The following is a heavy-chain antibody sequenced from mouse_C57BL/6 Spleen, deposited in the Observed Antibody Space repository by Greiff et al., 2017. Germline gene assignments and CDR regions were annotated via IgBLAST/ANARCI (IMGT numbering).Heavy chain of an antibody. CDR3: ARKGRFYDGYYDWFAY. CDR1: GFTFSSYA. Sequence: EVHLVESGGGLVKPGGSLKLSCAASGFTFSSYAMSWVRQTPEKRLEWVATISDGGSYTYYPDNVKGRFTISRDNAKNNLYLQMSHLKSEDTAMYYCARKGRFYDGYYDWFAYWGQGTLVTVSA. V-gene: IGHV5-4*01. CDR2: ISDGGSYT. D-gene: IGHD2-3*01. J-gene: IGHJ3*01.